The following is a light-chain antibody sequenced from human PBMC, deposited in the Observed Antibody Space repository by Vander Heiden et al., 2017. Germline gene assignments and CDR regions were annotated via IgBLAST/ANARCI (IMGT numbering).Light chain of an antibody. CDR3: QNYGSSPQT. J-gene: IGKJ1*01. CDR2: GAF. CDR1: QSVSATY. Sequence: EIVLTQSPGTLSLSPGERATLSCRASQSVSATYLGWYQQKPGQPPRLLIYGAFTRATGIPDRFSGRGSGTDFTLTISRLEPEDFAVYYCQNYGSSPQTFGQGTKVEIK. V-gene: IGKV3-20*01.